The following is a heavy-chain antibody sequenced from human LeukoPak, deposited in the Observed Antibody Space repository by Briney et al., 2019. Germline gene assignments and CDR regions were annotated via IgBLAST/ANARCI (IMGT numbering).Heavy chain of an antibody. J-gene: IGHJ4*02. CDR2: IIPSGGAT. CDR1: GYTFTSYH. CDR3: ARDAYGSDY. Sequence: EASVKVSCKASGYTFTSYHVHWVRQAPGHGLEWMGRIIPSGGATTYAQRFQGRVTMTSDTSTTTVYMELSSLRSEDTAIYYCARDAYGSDYWGQGTLVTVSS. V-gene: IGHV1-46*01. D-gene: IGHD3-10*01.